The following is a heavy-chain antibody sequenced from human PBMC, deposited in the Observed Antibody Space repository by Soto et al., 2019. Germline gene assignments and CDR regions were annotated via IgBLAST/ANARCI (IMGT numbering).Heavy chain of an antibody. CDR2: ISGSGGST. Sequence: GGALRPSWAAFGLIFGSYARSWFRKDPGKGMGWVSAISGSGGSTYYADSVNGRFTISRDNSKNTLYLQMNSLRAEDTAVYYCAKVNGELVRDAFDIWGQGTMVTVSS. D-gene: IGHD6-13*01. CDR3: AKVNGELVRDAFDI. CDR1: GLIFGSYA. J-gene: IGHJ3*02. V-gene: IGHV3-23*01.